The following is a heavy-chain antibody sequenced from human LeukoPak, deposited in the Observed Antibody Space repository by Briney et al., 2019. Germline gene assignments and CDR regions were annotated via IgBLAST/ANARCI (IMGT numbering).Heavy chain of an antibody. CDR3: AGDSCSSTSCYTWGYYYYGMDV. CDR1: GFTFSSYE. CDR2: ISSSGSTI. J-gene: IGHJ6*02. D-gene: IGHD2-2*02. Sequence: GGSLRLSCAASGFTFSSYEMNWVRQAPGKGLEWVSYISSSGSTIYYADSVKGRFTISRDNAKNSLYLQMNSLRAEDTAVYYCAGDSCSSTSCYTWGYYYYGMDVWGQGTTVTVSS. V-gene: IGHV3-48*03.